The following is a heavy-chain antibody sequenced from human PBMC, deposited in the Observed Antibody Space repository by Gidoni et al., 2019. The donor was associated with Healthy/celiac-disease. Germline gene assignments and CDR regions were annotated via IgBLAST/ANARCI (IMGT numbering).Heavy chain of an antibody. CDR3: ARDRVDGVMSLWFGELLRDAFDI. D-gene: IGHD3-10*01. J-gene: IGHJ3*02. CDR1: TFSSYG. V-gene: IGHV3-33*01. CDR2: IWYDGSNK. Sequence: TFSSYGMHWVRQAPGKGLEWVAVIWYDGSNKYYADSVKGRFTISRDNSKNTLYLQMNSLRAEDTAVYYCARDRVDGVMSLWFGELLRDAFDIWGQGTMVTVSS.